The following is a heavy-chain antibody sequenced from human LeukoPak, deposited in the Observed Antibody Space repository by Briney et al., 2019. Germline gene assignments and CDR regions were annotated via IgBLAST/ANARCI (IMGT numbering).Heavy chain of an antibody. CDR2: ISAYNGNT. CDR3: ARGNTMVRGAIDDYYYYYGMDV. CDR1: GYTFTSYG. D-gene: IGHD3-10*01. V-gene: IGHV1-18*01. J-gene: IGHJ6*04. Sequence: ASVKVSCKASGYTFTSYGISWVRQAPGQGLEWMGSISAYNGNTNYAQKLQGRVTMTTDTSTSTAYMELRSLRSDDTAVYYCARGNTMVRGAIDDYYYYYGMDVWGKGTTVTVSS.